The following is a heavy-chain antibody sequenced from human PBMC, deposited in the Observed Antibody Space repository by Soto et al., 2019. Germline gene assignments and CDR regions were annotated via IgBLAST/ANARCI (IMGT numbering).Heavy chain of an antibody. V-gene: IGHV1-46*03. J-gene: IGHJ6*02. Sequence: ASVKVSCKASGYTFTSYYMHWVLQAPGQGLEWMGIINPSGGSTSYAQKFQGRVTMTRDTSTSTVYMELSSLRSEDTAVYYCARELFLGFVRFRNSSYYGIDVWGQGTTVTVSS. CDR2: INPSGGST. D-gene: IGHD3-10*01. CDR1: GYTFTSYY. CDR3: ARELFLGFVRFRNSSYYGIDV.